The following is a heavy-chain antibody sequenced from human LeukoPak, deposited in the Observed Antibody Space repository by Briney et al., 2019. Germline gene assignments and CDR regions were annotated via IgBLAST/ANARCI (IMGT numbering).Heavy chain of an antibody. J-gene: IGHJ5*02. D-gene: IGHD3-3*01. CDR2: ITGSSSHI. CDR1: GLTSRSYS. V-gene: IGHV3-21*01. Sequence: GGSLRLSCVVSGLTSRSYSINWVRQPPGKGLEWVSSITGSSSHIFYTDSVKGRFTISRDNGKNSAYLQMDSLRAEDTAVYFCATSITYFDLWSGRDWMDHWGQGTLVIVSS. CDR3: ATSITYFDLWSGRDWMDH.